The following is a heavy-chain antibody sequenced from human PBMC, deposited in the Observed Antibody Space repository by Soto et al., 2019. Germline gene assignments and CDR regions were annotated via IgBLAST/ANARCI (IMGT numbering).Heavy chain of an antibody. Sequence: TLSLTCTVSGGSISSYYWSWIRQPPGKGLEWIGYIYYSGSTNYNPSLKSRVTISVDTSKNQFSLKLSSVTAADTAVYYCARRYGASFDYWGQGTLVTVS. J-gene: IGHJ4*02. D-gene: IGHD4-17*01. CDR1: GGSISSYY. CDR3: ARRYGASFDY. CDR2: IYYSGST. V-gene: IGHV4-59*01.